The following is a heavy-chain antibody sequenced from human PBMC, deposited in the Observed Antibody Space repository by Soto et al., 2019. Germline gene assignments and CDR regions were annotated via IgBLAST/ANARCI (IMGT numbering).Heavy chain of an antibody. Sequence: QVQLVESGGGVVQPGRSLRLSCAASGFTFSSYGMHWVRQAPGKGLEWVAVIWYDGSNKYYADSVKGRFTISRDNSKNTLYLQMNSLRAEDTAVYYCAREGKDYDILTGYQDYYGMDVWGQGTTVTVSS. CDR1: GFTFSSYG. CDR2: IWYDGSNK. CDR3: AREGKDYDILTGYQDYYGMDV. D-gene: IGHD3-9*01. V-gene: IGHV3-33*01. J-gene: IGHJ6*02.